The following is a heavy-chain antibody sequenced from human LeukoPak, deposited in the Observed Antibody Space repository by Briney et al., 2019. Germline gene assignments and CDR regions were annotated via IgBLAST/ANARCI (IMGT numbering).Heavy chain of an antibody. D-gene: IGHD4-23*01. V-gene: IGHV4-4*07. Sequence: SETLSLTCTVSGGSISSYYWNWIRQPAGKGLEWIGRIYTSGSTNYNYNPSLKSRVTMPVDTSKNQFSLKLRSVTAADTAVYYCASGGANRAGAFDIWGQGTMVTVSS. CDR1: GGSISSYY. CDR3: ASGGANRAGAFDI. CDR2: IYTSGSTNY. J-gene: IGHJ3*02.